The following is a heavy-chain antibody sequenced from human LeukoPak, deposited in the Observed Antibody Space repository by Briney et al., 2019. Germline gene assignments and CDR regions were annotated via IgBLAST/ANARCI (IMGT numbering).Heavy chain of an antibody. J-gene: IGHJ4*02. CDR3: SRESTSSWYDY. Sequence: PGGSLRLSCAASGFTVSSNYMSWVRQAPGKGLEWVSIIYSGGNTYYADSVKGRFTISRDNAKNTLYLQMNSLRSEDTAVYYCSRESTSSWYDYWGQGTLVTVSS. CDR2: IYSGGNT. V-gene: IGHV3-53*01. CDR1: GFTVSSNY. D-gene: IGHD6-13*01.